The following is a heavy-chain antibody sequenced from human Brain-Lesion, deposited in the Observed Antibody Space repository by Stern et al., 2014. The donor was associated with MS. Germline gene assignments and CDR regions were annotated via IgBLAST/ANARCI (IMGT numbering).Heavy chain of an antibody. Sequence: VQLVESGPGLVKPSQTLSLSCTVSGGSISSGGYYWSWIRQPAGKGLEWIGRIFNRGSPSYNPSLKSRVPISIDTSKNQFSLRLNSMTAADTAVYYCARGRVVPGFQYYATDVWGQGTTVIVSS. D-gene: IGHD2-2*01. CDR1: GGSISSGGYY. CDR3: ARGRVVPGFQYYATDV. CDR2: IFNRGSP. J-gene: IGHJ6*02. V-gene: IGHV4-61*02.